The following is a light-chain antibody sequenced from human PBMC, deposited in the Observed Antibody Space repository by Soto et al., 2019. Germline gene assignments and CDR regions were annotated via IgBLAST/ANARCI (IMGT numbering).Light chain of an antibody. CDR2: AAS. CDR1: QDISNY. V-gene: IGKV1-16*01. J-gene: IGKJ1*01. CDR3: QQYNNYATWT. Sequence: DIQMTQSPSSLAASVGDRVTSTCQASQDISNYLNWYQQKPGKAPKLLIYAASSLQSGVPSRFSGSGSGTEFTLTISSLQPDDFATYYCQQYNNYATWTFGQGTKGDIK.